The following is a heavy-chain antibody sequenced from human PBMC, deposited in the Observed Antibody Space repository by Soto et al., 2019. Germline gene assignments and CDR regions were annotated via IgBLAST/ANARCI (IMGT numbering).Heavy chain of an antibody. D-gene: IGHD6-19*01. Sequence: QVQLVESGGGVVQPGRSLRLSCAASGFTFSSYAMHWVRQAPGKGLEWVAVISYDGSNKYYADSVKGRFTISRDNSKNPLYLQMNSRRAEDTAVYYCARDTVALLDYWGQGTLVTVSS. CDR1: GFTFSSYA. V-gene: IGHV3-30-3*01. CDR2: ISYDGSNK. J-gene: IGHJ4*02. CDR3: ARDTVALLDY.